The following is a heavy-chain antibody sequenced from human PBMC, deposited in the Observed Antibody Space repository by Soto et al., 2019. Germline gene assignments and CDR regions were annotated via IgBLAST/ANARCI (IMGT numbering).Heavy chain of an antibody. D-gene: IGHD4-17*01. CDR2: ISWNSGSI. J-gene: IGHJ4*02. Sequence: EVQLVESGGGLVQPGRSLRLSCAASGFTFDDYAMHWVRQAPGKGLEWVSGISWNSGSIGYADSVKGRFTISRDNAKNSLYLQMNSLRAEDTALYYCAKSQSTVTPALLHWGQGTLVTVSS. V-gene: IGHV3-9*01. CDR3: AKSQSTVTPALLH. CDR1: GFTFDDYA.